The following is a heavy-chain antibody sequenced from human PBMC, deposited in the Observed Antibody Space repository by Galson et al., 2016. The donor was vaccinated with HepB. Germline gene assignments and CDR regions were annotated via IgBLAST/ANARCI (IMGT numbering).Heavy chain of an antibody. Sequence: SETLSLTCTVSGGSISSTTYYWGWIRQPPGKGLEWIGSIYYTGSTYYNPSLKSRVTVSIDTSKNQFSLMLSSVTAADTAVYFCARYYNYGWGWSPNFDSWGQGTLVTVSS. D-gene: IGHD3-10*01. CDR3: ARYYNYGWGWSPNFDS. V-gene: IGHV4-39*01. CDR2: IYYTGST. CDR1: GGSISSTTYY. J-gene: IGHJ4*02.